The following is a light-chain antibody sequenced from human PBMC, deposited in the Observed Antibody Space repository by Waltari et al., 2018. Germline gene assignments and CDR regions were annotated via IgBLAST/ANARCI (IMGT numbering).Light chain of an antibody. V-gene: IGLV1-44*01. CDR3: ASWDDSLTFV. CDR1: SSNIGKHA. Sequence: QSVLTQPPSASGTPGQRVTISCSGSSSNIGKHAASWYQQVPGTAPKLLISINDQRPSGVPDRFSGSKSGTSASLAISGLQSEDEADYYCASWDDSLTFVFGTGTKVVVL. J-gene: IGLJ1*01. CDR2: IND.